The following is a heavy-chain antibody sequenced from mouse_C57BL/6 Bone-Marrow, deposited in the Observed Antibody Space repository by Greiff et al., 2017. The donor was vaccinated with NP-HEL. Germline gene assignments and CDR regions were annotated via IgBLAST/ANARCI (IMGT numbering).Heavy chain of an antibody. CDR1: GYTFTSYG. V-gene: IGHV1-81*01. Sequence: QVQLQQSGAELARPGASVKLSCKASGYTFTSYGISWVKQRTGQGLEWIGEIYPRSGNNYYNEKFKGKATLTADKSSSTAYMELRSLTSEDSAVYFCASLIYYYAYFDYWGQGTTLTVSS. CDR3: ASLIYYYAYFDY. D-gene: IGHD1-1*01. J-gene: IGHJ2*01. CDR2: IYPRSGNN.